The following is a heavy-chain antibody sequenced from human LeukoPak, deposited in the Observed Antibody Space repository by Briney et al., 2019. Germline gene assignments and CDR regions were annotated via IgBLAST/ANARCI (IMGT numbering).Heavy chain of an antibody. CDR2: IYYSGST. CDR3: ARMVYDTSGYYPSFDY. J-gene: IGHJ4*02. V-gene: IGHV4-39*07. CDR1: GGSISSRSYY. D-gene: IGHD3-22*01. Sequence: SETLSLTCTVSGGSISSRSYYWGWIRQPPGKGLEWIGSIYYSGSTYYNPSLKSRVAISVDKSNNQFSLRLSSVTAADTAVYYCARMVYDTSGYYPSFDYWGQGTLVTVSS.